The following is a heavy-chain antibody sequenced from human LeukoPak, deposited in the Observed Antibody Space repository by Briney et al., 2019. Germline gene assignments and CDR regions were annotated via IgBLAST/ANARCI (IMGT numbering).Heavy chain of an antibody. J-gene: IGHJ4*02. Sequence: GGSLRLSCAASGFTFSSYSMNWVRQAPGKGLEWVSYISSSSSTIYYADSVKGRFTISRDNAKNSLYLQMNSLRAEDTAVYYCAKVVLWFGDLFDYWGQGPLVTVSS. CDR2: ISSSSSTI. CDR1: GFTFSSYS. CDR3: AKVVLWFGDLFDY. D-gene: IGHD3-10*01. V-gene: IGHV3-48*01.